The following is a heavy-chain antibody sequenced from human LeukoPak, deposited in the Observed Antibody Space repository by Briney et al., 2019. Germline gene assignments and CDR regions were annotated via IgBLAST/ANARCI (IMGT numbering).Heavy chain of an antibody. J-gene: IGHJ5*02. D-gene: IGHD5-12*01. Sequence: SETLSLTCTVSGGSVSSGSYYWSWIRQPPGKGLEWIGYIYYTGNTNYNPSLKSRVTILMDKSRNNFSLKLSSVTAADTAVYYCVRDGSPWGQGTLVTVSS. CDR2: IYYTGNT. V-gene: IGHV4-61*03. CDR1: GGSVSSGSYY. CDR3: VRDGSP.